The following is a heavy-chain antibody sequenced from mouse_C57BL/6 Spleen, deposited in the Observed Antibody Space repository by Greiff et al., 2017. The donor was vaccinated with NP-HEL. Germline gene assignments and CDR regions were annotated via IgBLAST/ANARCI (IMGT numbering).Heavy chain of an antibody. V-gene: IGHV14-2*01. CDR1: GFNIKDYY. Sequence: VQLQQSGAELVKPGASVKLSCTASGFNIKDYYMHWVKQRTEQGLEWIGRIDPEDGETKYAPKFQGKATITADPTSNTAYLQLSSLTSEDTAVYYCARWGDSSGYPYYYAMDYWGQGTSVTVSS. CDR2: IDPEDGET. J-gene: IGHJ4*01. D-gene: IGHD3-2*02. CDR3: ARWGDSSGYPYYYAMDY.